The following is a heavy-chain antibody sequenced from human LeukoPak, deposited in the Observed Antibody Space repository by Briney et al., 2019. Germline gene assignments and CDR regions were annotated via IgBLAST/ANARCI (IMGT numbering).Heavy chain of an antibody. D-gene: IGHD5-24*01. CDR1: GYTFISYY. CDR3: ARGIWSATRVDYYLDN. J-gene: IGHJ4*02. Sequence: ASVKVSCKASGYTFISYYMHWVRQAPGQGLEWMGIINPSGGSTSYAQKFQGRVTMTRDTSTSTVYMELSSLRSEDTAVYYCARGIWSATRVDYYLDNWGQGTLVTVSS. V-gene: IGHV1-46*01. CDR2: INPSGGST.